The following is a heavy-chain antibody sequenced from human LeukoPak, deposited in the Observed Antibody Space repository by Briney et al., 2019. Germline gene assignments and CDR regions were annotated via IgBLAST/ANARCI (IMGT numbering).Heavy chain of an antibody. CDR1: GGSISSYY. V-gene: IGHV4-59*01. CDR2: IYYSGST. CDR3: ARFRDGYPSPYYFDY. Sequence: PSETLSLTCTVSGGSISSYYWSWIRQPPGKGLEWIGYIYYSGSTNYNPSLKSRVTISVDTSKNQFSLKLSSVTAADTAVYYCARFRDGYPSPYYFDYWGQGTLVTVSS. J-gene: IGHJ4*02. D-gene: IGHD5-24*01.